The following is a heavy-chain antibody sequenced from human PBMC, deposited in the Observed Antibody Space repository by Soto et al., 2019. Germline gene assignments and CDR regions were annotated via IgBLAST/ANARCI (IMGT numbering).Heavy chain of an antibody. CDR1: GFTFSSYS. J-gene: IGHJ4*02. V-gene: IGHV3-48*04. D-gene: IGHD3-16*01. Sequence: PGGSLRLSCAASGFTFSSYSMNWVRQAPGKGLEWLKYIGSRSKTIYYADSVRGRFTTFRDNAENSLYLQMNSLRAEDTAVYYCGREDLLGARSFDNSAQAIVVTVSS. CDR3: GREDLLGARSFDN. CDR2: IGSRSKTI.